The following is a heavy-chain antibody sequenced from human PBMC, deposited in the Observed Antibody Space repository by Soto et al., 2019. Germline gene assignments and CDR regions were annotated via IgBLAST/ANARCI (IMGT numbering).Heavy chain of an antibody. CDR2: ISSSSSNI. J-gene: IGHJ5*02. CDR1: GFTFSSYS. Sequence: EVQLVESGGGLVKPGGSLRLSCAASGFTFSSYSMNWVRQAPGKGLEWVSSISSSSSNIYYADSVKGRFTISRDNAKNSLYLQMNSLRAEDTAVYYCARHRGNFDWLLWGRNWFDPWGQGTLVTVSS. V-gene: IGHV3-21*01. D-gene: IGHD3-9*01. CDR3: ARHRGNFDWLLWGRNWFDP.